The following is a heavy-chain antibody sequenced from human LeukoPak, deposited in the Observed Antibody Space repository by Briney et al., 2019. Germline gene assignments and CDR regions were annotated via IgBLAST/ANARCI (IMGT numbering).Heavy chain of an antibody. D-gene: IGHD5-12*01. J-gene: IGHJ4*02. CDR1: GGSISSSSYY. CDR2: IYYSGST. V-gene: IGHV4-39*07. Sequence: PSETLSLTCTVSGGSISSSSYYWGWIRRPPGKGLEWIGSIYYSGSTYYNPSLKSRVTISVDTSKNQFSLKLSSVTAADTAVYYCARDRATAKNFDYWGQGTLVTVSS. CDR3: ARDRATAKNFDY.